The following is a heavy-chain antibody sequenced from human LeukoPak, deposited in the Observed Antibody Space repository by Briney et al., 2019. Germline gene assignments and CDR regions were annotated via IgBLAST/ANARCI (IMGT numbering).Heavy chain of an antibody. V-gene: IGHV1-2*02. CDR2: INPYSGDT. D-gene: IGHD2-21*02. CDR3: ARDRHIVVVTASRPIDY. J-gene: IGHJ4*02. Sequence: ASVKVSCKASGYTFTDYYMHWVRQAPGQGLEWMGWINPYSGDTNYAQKFQGRVTVTRDTSISTAYMELRSLRSDDTAVYYCARDRHIVVVTASRPIDYWGQGTLVTVSS. CDR1: GYTFTDYY.